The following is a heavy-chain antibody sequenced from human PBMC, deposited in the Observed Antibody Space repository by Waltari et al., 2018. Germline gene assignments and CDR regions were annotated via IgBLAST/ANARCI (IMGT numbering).Heavy chain of an antibody. CDR2: TRNKANSYTT. Sequence: EVQLVESGGCLVQPGGSLRLSCSASGFTFRDHYMDWVRQAPGKGLEWVGRTRNKANSYTTEYAASVKGRFTVSRDESRDSLYLQMTSLKTEDTAVYYCARGYHSFDVWGQGTMVTVSS. J-gene: IGHJ3*01. D-gene: IGHD1-20*01. CDR1: GFTFRDHY. V-gene: IGHV3-72*01. CDR3: ARGYHSFDV.